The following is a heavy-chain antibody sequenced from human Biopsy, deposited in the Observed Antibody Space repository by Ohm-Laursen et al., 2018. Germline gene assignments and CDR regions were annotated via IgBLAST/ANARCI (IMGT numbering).Heavy chain of an antibody. D-gene: IGHD2-21*02. Sequence: GTLSLTCTVSGGPIDSYYWSWIRQPPGKALEWIGYIYFTGRTSYNPSLKSRVTMSVNTSKKQFSLRLSSVTAADTAVYYCARHIRSGCRGDCYPYWGQGTLVTVSS. CDR2: IYFTGRT. CDR3: ARHIRSGCRGDCYPY. CDR1: GGPIDSYY. V-gene: IGHV4-59*08. J-gene: IGHJ4*02.